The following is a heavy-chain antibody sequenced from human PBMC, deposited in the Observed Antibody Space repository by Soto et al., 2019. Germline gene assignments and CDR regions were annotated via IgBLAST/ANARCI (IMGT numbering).Heavy chain of an antibody. CDR3: ARQRTTXVTQAYFDH. J-gene: IGHJ4*02. D-gene: IGHD4-17*01. Sequence: NPSETLSLTCTVSGGSITSSSYYWGWIRQPPGKGLEWIGGIYYSGRSYYNPSLKSRVTMSVDTSKNQFSLTLNSVTAADAAVYYCARQRTTXVTQAYFDHWGQGTLVTVSS. CDR1: GGSITSSSYY. CDR2: IYYSGRS. V-gene: IGHV4-39*01.